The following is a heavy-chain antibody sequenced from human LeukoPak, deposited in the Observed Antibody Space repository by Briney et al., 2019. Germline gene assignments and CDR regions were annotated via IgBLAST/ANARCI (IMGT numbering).Heavy chain of an antibody. V-gene: IGHV3-23*01. D-gene: IGHD2-2*01. J-gene: IGHJ4*02. CDR1: GFTFSSYA. CDR2: ISGSGGST. Sequence: GGSLRLSCAASGFTFSSYAMSWVRQAPGKGLEWVSAISGSGGSTYYADSVKGRYTISRDNSKNTLYLQMNSLRAEDTAVYYCAKDSGYCSSTSCYAGDYWGQGTLVTVSS. CDR3: AKDSGYCSSTSCYAGDY.